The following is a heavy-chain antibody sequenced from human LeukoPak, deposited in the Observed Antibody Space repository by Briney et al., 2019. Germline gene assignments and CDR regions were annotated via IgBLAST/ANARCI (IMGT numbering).Heavy chain of an antibody. Sequence: GGSLRLACAASGFTFADYAIHWVRQAPGKGMEWVSGISWNSGVIGYADSVKGRFTISRDNAKNSLYLQMNSLRPEDTALYYCAKDIHPASYYDFWSGYYTGFDYWGLGTLVTVSS. J-gene: IGHJ4*02. CDR2: ISWNSGVI. D-gene: IGHD3-3*01. CDR1: GFTFADYA. V-gene: IGHV3-9*01. CDR3: AKDIHPASYYDFWSGYYTGFDY.